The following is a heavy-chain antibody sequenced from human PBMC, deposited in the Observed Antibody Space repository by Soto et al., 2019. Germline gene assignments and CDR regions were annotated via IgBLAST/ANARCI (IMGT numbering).Heavy chain of an antibody. V-gene: IGHV1-18*01. CDR3: ARGGQVGYCTITGCYSFDM. D-gene: IGHD2-2*02. CDR1: GYTFIRNG. Sequence: GASVKVSCKASGYTFIRNGFTWVRQAPGQRLEWMGWISNFNGNTNYAQKFEGRVTMTTDTSTSTAYMELRSLRSDDTAVYHCARGGQVGYCTITGCYSFDMWGQGTMVTVSS. J-gene: IGHJ3*02. CDR2: ISNFNGNT.